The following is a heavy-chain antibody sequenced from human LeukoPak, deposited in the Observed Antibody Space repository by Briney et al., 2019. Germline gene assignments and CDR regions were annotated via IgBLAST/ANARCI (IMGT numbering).Heavy chain of an antibody. Sequence: PSETLSLTCTVSGGSISSGDYYWSWIRQPPGKGLEWIGYIYYSGSTYYNPSLKSRVTISVDTSKNQFSLKLSSVTAADTAVYYCASGEWVLHPYYFDYWGQGTLVTVSS. V-gene: IGHV4-30-4*08. J-gene: IGHJ4*02. CDR1: GGSISSGDYY. D-gene: IGHD3-10*01. CDR3: ASGEWVLHPYYFDY. CDR2: IYYSGST.